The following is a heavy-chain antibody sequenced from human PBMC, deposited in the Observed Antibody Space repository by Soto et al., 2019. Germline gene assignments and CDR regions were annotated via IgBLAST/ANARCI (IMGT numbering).Heavy chain of an antibody. CDR3: ARHLNCYDSSGYYS. CDR2: ISSSSSYI. J-gene: IGHJ4*02. D-gene: IGHD3-22*01. Sequence: EVQLVESGGGLVKPGGSLRLSCAASGFTFSTYSMNWVRQAPGKGLEWVSSISSSSSYIYYADSVKGRFTISRDNDKNSLYLQMNSLRAEDTAVYYCARHLNCYDSSGYYSWGQGTLVTVSS. CDR1: GFTFSTYS. V-gene: IGHV3-21*01.